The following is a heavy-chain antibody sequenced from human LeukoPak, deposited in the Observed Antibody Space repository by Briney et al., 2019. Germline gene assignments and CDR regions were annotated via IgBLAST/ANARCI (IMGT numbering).Heavy chain of an antibody. D-gene: IGHD5-24*01. J-gene: IGHJ4*02. V-gene: IGHV3-30-3*01. Sequence: PGGSLRLSCAASGFTFSSYAMHWVRQAPGKGLEWVAVISYDGSNKYYADSVKGRFTISRDNSKNTLYLQMNSLRAEDTAMYYCARELDGYNWGDYWGQGTLVTVSS. CDR3: ARELDGYNWGDY. CDR1: GFTFSSYA. CDR2: ISYDGSNK.